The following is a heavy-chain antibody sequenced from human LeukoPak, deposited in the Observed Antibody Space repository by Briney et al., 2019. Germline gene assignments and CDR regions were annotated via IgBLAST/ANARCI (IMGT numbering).Heavy chain of an antibody. V-gene: IGHV3-33*01. CDR2: LWSDGKTN. J-gene: IGHJ4*02. D-gene: IGHD1-1*01. Sequence: GGSLRLSCAASGFTFSTYGMQWVRQAPGKGLDWVAVLWSDGKTNYYADSVKGRFTFSRDNSKNTLYVQMNNLRPEDTAVYYWGRERAPGVGLEYWGKGTLVTVS. CDR1: GFTFSTYG. CDR3: GRERAPGVGLEY.